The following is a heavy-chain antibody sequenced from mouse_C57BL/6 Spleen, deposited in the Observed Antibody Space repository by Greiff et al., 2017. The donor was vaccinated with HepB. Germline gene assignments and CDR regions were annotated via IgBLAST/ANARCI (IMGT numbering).Heavy chain of an antibody. CDR1: GYAFSSSW. Sequence: VKVVESGPELVKPGASVKISCKASGYAFSSSWMNWVKQRPGKGLEWIGRIYPGDGDTNYNGKFKGKATLTADKSSSTAYMQLSSLTSEDSAVYFCARYHLGYFDYWGQGTTLTVSS. CDR3: ARYHLGYFDY. CDR2: IYPGDGDT. J-gene: IGHJ2*01. V-gene: IGHV1-82*01.